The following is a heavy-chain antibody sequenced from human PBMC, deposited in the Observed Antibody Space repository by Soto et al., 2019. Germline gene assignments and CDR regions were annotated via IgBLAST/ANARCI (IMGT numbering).Heavy chain of an antibody. CDR2: INHSGST. J-gene: IGHJ4*02. Sequence: QVQLQQWGAGLLKPSETLSLTCAVYGGSFSGYYWSWIRQPPGKGLEWIGEINHSGSTNYNPSLTIPATISGDTTKNQFSLKLSSVTAADTAVYYWARGMGSQLFDYWGQGTLVTVSS. V-gene: IGHV4-34*01. CDR1: GGSFSGYY. D-gene: IGHD2-2*01. CDR3: ARGMGSQLFDY.